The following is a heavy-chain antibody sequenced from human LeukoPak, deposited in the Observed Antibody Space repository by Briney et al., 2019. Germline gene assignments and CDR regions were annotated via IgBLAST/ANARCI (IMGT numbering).Heavy chain of an antibody. CDR2: IYYSGST. V-gene: IGHV4-39*01. CDR3: ARPTMVRGVIDY. CDR1: GGSISSSSYY. D-gene: IGHD3-10*01. J-gene: IGHJ4*02. Sequence: SETLSFTCTVSGGSISSSSYYWGWIRQPPGKGLEWIGSIYYSGSTYYNPSLKSRVTISVDTSKNQFSLKLSSVTAADTAVYYCARPTMVRGVIDYWGQGTLVTVSS.